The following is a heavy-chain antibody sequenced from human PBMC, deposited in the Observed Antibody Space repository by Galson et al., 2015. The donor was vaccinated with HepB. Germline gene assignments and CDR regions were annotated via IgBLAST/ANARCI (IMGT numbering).Heavy chain of an antibody. V-gene: IGHV1-2*04. Sequence: KVSCKASGYTFTGYYMHWVRQAPGQGLEWMGWINPNSGGTNYAQKFQGWVTMTRDTSISTAYMELSRLRSDDTAVYYCARDESVYGDYSAFDIWGQGTMVTVSS. CDR1: GYTFTGYY. CDR3: ARDESVYGDYSAFDI. D-gene: IGHD4-17*01. CDR2: INPNSGGT. J-gene: IGHJ3*02.